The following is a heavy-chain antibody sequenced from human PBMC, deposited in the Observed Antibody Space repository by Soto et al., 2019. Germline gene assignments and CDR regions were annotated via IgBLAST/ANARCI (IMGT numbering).Heavy chain of an antibody. V-gene: IGHV1-69*02. Sequence: SVKVSCKASGGTFSSYTISWVRQAPGQGLEWMGRIIPILGIANYAQKFQGRVTITADKSTSTAYMELSSLRSEDTAVYYCARVPYYDSSGYYYPGPFDYWGQGTLVTVSS. CDR2: IIPILGIA. D-gene: IGHD3-22*01. J-gene: IGHJ4*02. CDR1: GGTFSSYT. CDR3: ARVPYYDSSGYYYPGPFDY.